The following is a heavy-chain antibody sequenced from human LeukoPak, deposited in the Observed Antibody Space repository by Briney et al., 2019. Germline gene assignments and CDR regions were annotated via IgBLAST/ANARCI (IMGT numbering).Heavy chain of an antibody. J-gene: IGHJ4*02. CDR2: ISSSSSTI. CDR1: GFTFSTFA. V-gene: IGHV3-48*01. D-gene: IGHD2-2*01. Sequence: GGSLRLFCEASGFTFSTFAMIWVRQDPGKGLEWVSYISSSSSTIYYADSVKGRFTISRDNAKNSLYLQMNSLRAEDTAVYYCASSRGVFDYWGQGTLVTVSS. CDR3: ASSRGVFDY.